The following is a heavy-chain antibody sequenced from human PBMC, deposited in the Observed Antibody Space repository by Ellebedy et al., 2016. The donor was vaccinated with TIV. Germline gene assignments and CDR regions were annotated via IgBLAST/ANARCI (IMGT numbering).Heavy chain of an antibody. Sequence: ASVKVSCKGSGYSFSSYWIGWARQMPGKGLEWMGIIYPGDSDTRYSPSFQGQVTISADKSISTAYLQWSSLKASDTAMYYCARLVGATGDFDYWGQGTLVTVSS. CDR3: ARLVGATGDFDY. V-gene: IGHV5-51*01. CDR1: GYSFSSYW. D-gene: IGHD1-26*01. J-gene: IGHJ4*02. CDR2: IYPGDSDT.